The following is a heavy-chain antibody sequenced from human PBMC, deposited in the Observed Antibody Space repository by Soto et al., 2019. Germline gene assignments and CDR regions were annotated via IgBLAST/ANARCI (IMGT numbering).Heavy chain of an antibody. CDR3: ARVNTMVRGVIPPSPFDY. CDR1: GYTFTSYG. J-gene: IGHJ4*02. V-gene: IGHV1-18*04. D-gene: IGHD3-10*01. CDR2: LSAYNGNT. Sequence: QVQLVQSGAEVKKPGASVKVSCKASGYTFTSYGISWVRQAPGQGLEWMGWLSAYNGNTNYAQKLQGRVTMTTDTSTSTAYMELRSLRSDDTAVYYCARVNTMVRGVIPPSPFDYWGQGTLVTVSS.